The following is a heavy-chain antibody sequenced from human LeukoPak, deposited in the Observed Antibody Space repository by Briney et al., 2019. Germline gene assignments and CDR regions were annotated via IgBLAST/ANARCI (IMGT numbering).Heavy chain of an antibody. CDR1: GYTFTSYY. CDR2: INPSGGST. CDR3: ARVKRGYSYGYVAFDI. J-gene: IGHJ3*02. D-gene: IGHD5-18*01. Sequence: ASVKVSCKASGYTFTSYYMHWVRQAPGQGLEWMGIINPSGGSTSYAQKFQGRVTITADESTSTAYMELSSLRSEDTAVYYCARVKRGYSYGYVAFDIWGQGTMVTVSS. V-gene: IGHV1-46*01.